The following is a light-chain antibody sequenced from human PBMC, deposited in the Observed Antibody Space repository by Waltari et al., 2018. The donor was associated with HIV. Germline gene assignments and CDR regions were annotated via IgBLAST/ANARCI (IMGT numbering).Light chain of an antibody. CDR3: HQYFSVFPST. Sequence: IVNIQSPDSLALSLGEGDTHHRQPNRRLHHSPNNRNYLAWYQQKPGQSPRLLLYWASTRESGVPARFIGGGSETDFTLTITNVQAEDAAVYYCHQYFSVFPSTFGGGTTVEI. V-gene: IGKV4-1*01. CDR1: RRLHHSPNNRNY. CDR2: WAS. J-gene: IGKJ4*01.